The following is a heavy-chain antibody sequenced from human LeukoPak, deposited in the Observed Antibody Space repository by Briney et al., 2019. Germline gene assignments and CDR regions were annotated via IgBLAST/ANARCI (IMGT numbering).Heavy chain of an antibody. CDR2: IYSDVSST. V-gene: IGHV3-74*01. CDR3: ARDYDEDY. Sequence: SGGSLRLSCAGSGFTFSSYWMHWVRQAPGKGLVWVSRIYSDVSSTSYADSVKGRFTISRDNAKNSLYLQMHSLRAEDTAVYYCARDYDEDYWGQGTLVTVSS. J-gene: IGHJ4*02. CDR1: GFTFSSYW. D-gene: IGHD5-12*01.